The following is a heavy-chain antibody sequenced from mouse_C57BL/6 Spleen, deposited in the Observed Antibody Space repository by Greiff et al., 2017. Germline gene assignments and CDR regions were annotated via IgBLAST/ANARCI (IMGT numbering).Heavy chain of an antibody. D-gene: IGHD1-1*01. CDR1: GYTFTEYT. CDR2: FYPGSGSI. CDR3: ARHEEGYYYGSSYGAMVY. J-gene: IGHJ4*01. V-gene: IGHV1-62-2*01. Sequence: VQLQQSGAELVKPGASVKLSCKASGYTFTEYTIHWVKQRSGQGLEWIGWFYPGSGSIKYNEKFKDKATLTADKSSSTVYMELSRLTSEDSAVYFCARHEEGYYYGSSYGAMVYWGQGTSVTVSS.